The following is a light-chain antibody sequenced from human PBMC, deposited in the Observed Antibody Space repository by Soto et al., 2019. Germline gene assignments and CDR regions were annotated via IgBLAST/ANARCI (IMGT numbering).Light chain of an antibody. J-gene: IGKJ4*01. CDR1: QGISSY. CDR3: QQLNSYPRVT. CDR2: AAS. Sequence: DIQLNQSPSFLSASVGDRVTITCRASQGISSYLAWYQQKPGKDPKLLIYAASTLQSGVPSRFSGSGSGTEFTLTLCSLQPEDVATYYCQQLNSYPRVTFGGGTKVEIK. V-gene: IGKV1-9*01.